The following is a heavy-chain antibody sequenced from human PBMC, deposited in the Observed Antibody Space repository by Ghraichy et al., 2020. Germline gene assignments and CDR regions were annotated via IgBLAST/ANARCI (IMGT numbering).Heavy chain of an antibody. CDR2: ISSSSSYI. J-gene: IGHJ5*02. CDR1: GFTFSSYS. D-gene: IGHD6-13*01. Sequence: GGSLRLSCAASGFTFSSYSINWVRQAPGKGLEWVSSISSSSSYIYYADSVKGRFTISRDNAKNSLYLQMNSLRAEDTAVYYCARAPYSSSWYRWFDPWGQGTLVTVSS. V-gene: IGHV3-21*01. CDR3: ARAPYSSSWYRWFDP.